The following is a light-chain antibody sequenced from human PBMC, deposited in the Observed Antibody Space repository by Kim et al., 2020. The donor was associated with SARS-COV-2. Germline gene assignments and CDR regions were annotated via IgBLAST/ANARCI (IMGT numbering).Light chain of an antibody. V-gene: IGKV3-20*01. Sequence: SPGERATLSCRASQSVSSSYLAWYQQKPGQAPRLLIYGASSRATGIPDRFSGSGSGTDFTLTISRLEPEDFAVCYCQQYGSSPGTFGQGTRLEIK. CDR1: QSVSSSY. CDR3: QQYGSSPGT. CDR2: GAS. J-gene: IGKJ5*01.